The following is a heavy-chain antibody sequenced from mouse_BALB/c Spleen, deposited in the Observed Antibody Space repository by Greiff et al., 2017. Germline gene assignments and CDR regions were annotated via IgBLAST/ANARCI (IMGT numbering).Heavy chain of an antibody. CDR1: GFTFSSFG. CDR2: ISNGSSTI. D-gene: IGHD2-1*01. Sequence: EVQVVASGGGLVQPGGSRTLSCAVSGFTFSSFGMHWVRPAPEKGLEWVAYISNGSSTIYYADTVKGRFSISRDNAKNTLYLEMSSLRSEDTAMYYCARDLGNFGAMDYWGQGTAVTVFS. CDR3: ARDLGNFGAMDY. J-gene: IGHJ4*01. V-gene: IGHV5-17*02.